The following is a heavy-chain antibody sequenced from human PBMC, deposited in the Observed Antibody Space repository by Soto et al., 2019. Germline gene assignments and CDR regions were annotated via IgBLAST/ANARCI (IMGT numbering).Heavy chain of an antibody. J-gene: IGHJ4*02. CDR2: INHSGST. CDR3: ARGLSPPYYFDY. D-gene: IGHD3-16*02. V-gene: IGHV4-34*01. CDR1: DESFSDYY. Sequence: PSETLSLTCAVYDESFSDYYWSWIRQPPGKGLEWIGEINHSGSTNYNPSLKSRVTISVDTSKSQFSLRVNSVTAADTAVYYCARGLSPPYYFDYWGQGTLVTVYS.